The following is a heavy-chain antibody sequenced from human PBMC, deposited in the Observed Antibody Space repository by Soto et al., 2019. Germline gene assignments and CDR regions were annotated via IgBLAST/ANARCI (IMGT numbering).Heavy chain of an antibody. V-gene: IGHV2-5*05. CDR1: GFSLTTRAVG. CDR2: IYGDDNK. J-gene: IGHJ6*02. CDR3: AHRRDYGRMDV. D-gene: IGHD3-16*01. Sequence: SGPTLVNATQTLTLTCTFSGFSLTTRAVGVGWIRQPPGKALEWLALIYGDDNKLYGPSLKSRLTVTKDTSKNQVVFTMTNMDPVDTATYYCAHRRDYGRMDVWGQGTTVTVSS.